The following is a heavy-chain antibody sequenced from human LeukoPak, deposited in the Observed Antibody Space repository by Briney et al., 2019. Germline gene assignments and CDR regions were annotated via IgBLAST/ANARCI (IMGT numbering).Heavy chain of an antibody. CDR1: GYSFTSYW. V-gene: IGHV5-51*01. CDR3: ARLPYCGGDCYPNWFDT. Sequence: GESLKISCKGSGYSFTSYWIGWVRQMPGKGLEWMGIIYPGDSDTRYSPSFQGQVAISVDKSIRTAYLQWSSLKASDIAMYYCARLPYCGGDCYPNWFDTWGQGTLVTVSS. J-gene: IGHJ5*02. CDR2: IYPGDSDT. D-gene: IGHD2-21*02.